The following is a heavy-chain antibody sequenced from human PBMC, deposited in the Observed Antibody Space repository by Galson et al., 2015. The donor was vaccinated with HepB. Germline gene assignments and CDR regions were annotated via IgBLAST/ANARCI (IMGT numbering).Heavy chain of an antibody. D-gene: IGHD3-16*01. CDR3: AKERVWGDRAFDY. Sequence: SLRLSCAASGFTFSAYAMSWVRQGPGKGLEWVSTIIGSGGNTFYADSVKGRFTISRDNSKSTLYLQMNSLRAEDTAIYYCAKERVWGDRAFDYWGQGTLVTVSS. V-gene: IGHV3-23*01. J-gene: IGHJ4*02. CDR1: GFTFSAYA. CDR2: IIGSGGNT.